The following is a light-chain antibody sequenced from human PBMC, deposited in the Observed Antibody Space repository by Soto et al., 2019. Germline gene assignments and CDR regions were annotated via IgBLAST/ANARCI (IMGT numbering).Light chain of an antibody. J-gene: IGKJ4*01. CDR1: QTIDSW. Sequence: DIQKTQSPSTLSASVVXXVPXTCRASQTIDSWLAWHQQKPGKAPXLLIYEASSLQSGVPSRFSGRGSGTEFTLTITSLQPDDFATYYCQQYNTFLTFGGGTKWIS. CDR3: QQYNTFLT. CDR2: EAS. V-gene: IGKV1-5*03.